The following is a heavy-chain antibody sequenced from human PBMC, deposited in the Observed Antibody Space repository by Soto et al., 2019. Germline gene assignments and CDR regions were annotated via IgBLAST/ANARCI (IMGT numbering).Heavy chain of an antibody. CDR1: GGTFSSYT. Sequence: QVQLVQSGAEVKKPGSSVKVSCKASGGTFSSYTISWVRQAPGQGLEWMGRIIPILGIANYAQKFQGRVTITADKSTRTADMALSSLRSEDTAVYYCARGDRYFDLWGRGTLVTVSS. CDR3: ARGDRYFDL. V-gene: IGHV1-69*02. J-gene: IGHJ2*01. CDR2: IIPILGIA.